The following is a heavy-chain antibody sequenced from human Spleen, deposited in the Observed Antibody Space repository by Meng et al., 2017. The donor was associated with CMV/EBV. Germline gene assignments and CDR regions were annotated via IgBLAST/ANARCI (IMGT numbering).Heavy chain of an antibody. CDR1: RGSISNYF. CDR2: IYYSGST. V-gene: IGHV4-59*01. J-gene: IGHJ4*02. Sequence: SETLSLTCTVSRGSISNYFWSWIRQAPGKGLEWIGYIYYSGSTNYKPSLKSRVTISVDTSKNEFSLTMTSVTAADTAVYYCARDRRLQRFYHWGQGTLVTVSS. CDR3: ARDRRLQRFYH. D-gene: IGHD6-25*01.